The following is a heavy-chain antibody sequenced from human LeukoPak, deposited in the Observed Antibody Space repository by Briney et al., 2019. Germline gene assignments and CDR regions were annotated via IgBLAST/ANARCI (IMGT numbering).Heavy chain of an antibody. CDR1: GVSISSGTW. CDR3: TRDPVGSGWYDY. J-gene: IGHJ4*02. V-gene: IGHV4-4*02. CDR2: IFHSGST. D-gene: IGHD6-19*01. Sequence: SETLSLTCAVSGVSISSGTWWSWVRQPPGKGLEWIGEIFHSGSTHYSPSLKSRVTISMDKSKNQFSLRLSSVTAADTAVYYCTRDPVGSGWYDYWGQGTLVTVSS.